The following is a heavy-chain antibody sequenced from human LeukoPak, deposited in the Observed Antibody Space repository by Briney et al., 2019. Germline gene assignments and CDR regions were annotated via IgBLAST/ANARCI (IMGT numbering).Heavy chain of an antibody. CDR1: GYTFTSYG. D-gene: IGHD4-17*01. CDR3: ASLGGGSTVTTYLNY. CDR2: IIPIFGTA. J-gene: IGHJ4*02. V-gene: IGHV1-69*13. Sequence: ASVKVSCKASGYTFTSYGISWVRQAPGQGLEWMGGIIPIFGTANYAQKFQGRVTITADESTSTAYMELSSLRSEDTAVYYCASLGGGSTVTTYLNYWGQGTLVIVS.